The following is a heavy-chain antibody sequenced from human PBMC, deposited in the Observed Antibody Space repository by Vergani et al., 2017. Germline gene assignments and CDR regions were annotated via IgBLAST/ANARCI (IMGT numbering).Heavy chain of an antibody. CDR3: ARAIGAAGWFDP. CDR1: GGSISSSSYY. CDR2: IYYTGST. Sequence: QLQLQESGPGLVKPSETLSLTCTVSGGSISSSSYYWGWIGQPPGKGLEWIGSIYYTGSTEYNPSLKSRITISVDTTKNQFALKLSSVTAADTAMYYCARAIGAAGWFDPWGQGTLVTVSS. J-gene: IGHJ5*02. V-gene: IGHV4-39*07.